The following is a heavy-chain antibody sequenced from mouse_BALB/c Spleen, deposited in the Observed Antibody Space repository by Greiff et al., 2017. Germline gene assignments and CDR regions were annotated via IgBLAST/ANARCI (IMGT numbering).Heavy chain of an antibody. CDR1: GFTFSDYY. V-gene: IGHV5-4*02. CDR2: ISDGGSYT. D-gene: IGHD4-1*01. J-gene: IGHJ3*01. Sequence: EVMLVESGGGLVKPGGSLKLSCAASGFTFSDYYMYWVRQTPEKRLEWVATISDGGSYTYYPDSVKGRFTISRDNAKNNLYLQMSSLKSEDTAMYYCARDGANWDFAYWGQGTLVTVSA. CDR3: ARDGANWDFAY.